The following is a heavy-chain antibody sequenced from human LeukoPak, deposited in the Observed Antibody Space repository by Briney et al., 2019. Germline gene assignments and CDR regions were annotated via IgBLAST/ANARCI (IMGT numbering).Heavy chain of an antibody. V-gene: IGHV4-39*07. CDR1: GGSISSSSYY. CDR3: ARDHYRSDILTGYSDYYYMDV. J-gene: IGHJ6*03. Sequence: SETLSLTCTVSGGSISSSSYYWGWIRQPPGKGLEWIGSIYYSGSTYYNPSLKSRVTISVDTSKNQFSLKLSSVTAADTAVYYCARDHYRSDILTGYSDYYYMDVWGKGTTVTISS. D-gene: IGHD3-9*01. CDR2: IYYSGST.